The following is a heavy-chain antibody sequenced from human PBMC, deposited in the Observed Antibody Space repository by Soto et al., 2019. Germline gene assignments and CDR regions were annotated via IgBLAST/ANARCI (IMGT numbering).Heavy chain of an antibody. CDR2: ISGSGGST. Sequence: GGSLRLSCAASGFTFSSYAMSWVRQAPGKGLEWVSAISGSGGSTYYADSVKGRFTISRDNSKNTLYLQMNSLRAEDTAVYYCAKEQVPTYSSRSWFGELCSPFDYWGQGTLVTVSS. CDR1: GFTFSSYA. D-gene: IGHD3-10*01. CDR3: AKEQVPTYSSRSWFGELCSPFDY. J-gene: IGHJ4*02. V-gene: IGHV3-23*01.